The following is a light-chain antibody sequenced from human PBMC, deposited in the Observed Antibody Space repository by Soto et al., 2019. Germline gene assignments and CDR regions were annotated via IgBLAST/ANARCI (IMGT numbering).Light chain of an antibody. CDR3: QSYDSSLTTFV. V-gene: IGLV2-11*01. J-gene: IGLJ1*01. CDR1: SSDVGGYNY. Sequence: QSALTQPRSVSGSPGQSVTISCTGTSSDVGGYNYVSWYLQHPGKAPKVMIYGDNNRPSGVPDRFSGSKSGTSASLAITGLQPEDEADYYCQSYDSSLTTFVFGTGTKVTVL. CDR2: GDN.